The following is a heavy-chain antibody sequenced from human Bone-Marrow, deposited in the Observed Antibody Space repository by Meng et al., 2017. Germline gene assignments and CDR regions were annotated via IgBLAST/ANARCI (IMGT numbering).Heavy chain of an antibody. CDR2: INTDGSIT. D-gene: IGHD3-16*01. CDR1: GFTFSSYW. V-gene: IGHV3-74*01. Sequence: VEVVGAWVGLVQLGASLELSGVASGFTFSSYWRPWVRQDPGKGLVWVSRINTDGSITSYADSVKGRFTISRDNAKNTLYLQMNSLRAEDTAVYYCARDLGGIFAYWGQGTLVTVSS. J-gene: IGHJ4*02. CDR3: ARDLGGIFAY.